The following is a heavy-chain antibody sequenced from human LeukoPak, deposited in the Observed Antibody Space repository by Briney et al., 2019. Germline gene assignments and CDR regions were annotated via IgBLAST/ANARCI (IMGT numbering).Heavy chain of an antibody. V-gene: IGHV3-23*01. D-gene: IGHD5-12*01. CDR3: AKDLRSIVATTAFDY. CDR2: ISGSGGST. J-gene: IGHJ4*02. CDR1: GFTFSSYA. Sequence: GGSLRLSCAASGFTFSSYAMSWVRQAPGKGLEWVSAISGSGGSTYYADSVKGRFTISRDNSKNTLYLQMNSLRAEDTAVYYCAKDLRSIVATTAFDYWGQGTLVTVSS.